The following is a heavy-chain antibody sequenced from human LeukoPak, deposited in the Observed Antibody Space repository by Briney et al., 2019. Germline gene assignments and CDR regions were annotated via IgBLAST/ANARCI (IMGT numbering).Heavy chain of an antibody. CDR2: IYPDDSDA. CDR1: GYNFGTRC. V-gene: IGHV5-51*01. J-gene: IGHJ6*02. Sequence: GESLKISCKGSGYNFGTRCVAWVRQMPGKDLEWMGIIYPDDSDARYSPSFQGQVTISADKSINTAYLQWSSLKASDTAIYFCARGAYGSGSYYNYYGMDVWGQGTTVTVSS. D-gene: IGHD3-10*01. CDR3: ARGAYGSGSYYNYYGMDV.